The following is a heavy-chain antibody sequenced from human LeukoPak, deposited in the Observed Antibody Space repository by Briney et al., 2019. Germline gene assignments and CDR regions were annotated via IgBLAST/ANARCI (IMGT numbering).Heavy chain of an antibody. J-gene: IGHJ5*02. V-gene: IGHV1-2*06. D-gene: IGHD3-10*01. CDR3: ARSYSGYTPPFDP. CDR2: LNPNTGDT. CDR1: GYTFTDSY. Sequence: GASVKVSCKASGYTFTDSYMHWVRRAPGQGLEWMGRLNPNTGDTNYAQKFQGRVTMTRDTSITTAYMDLSRLRSDDTAVYYCARSYSGYTPPFDPWGQGTLVTVSS.